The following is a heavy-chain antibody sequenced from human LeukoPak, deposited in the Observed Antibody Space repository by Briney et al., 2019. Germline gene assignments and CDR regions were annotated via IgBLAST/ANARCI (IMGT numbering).Heavy chain of an antibody. Sequence: SETLSLTCTVSGGSISSYYWSWIRQPPGKGLEWIGYIYTSGSTNYNPSLKSRVTISVDTSKNQFSLKLSSVAAADTAVYYCARQYYDSSWFDPWGRGTLVTVSS. J-gene: IGHJ5*02. CDR2: IYTSGST. CDR1: GGSISSYY. CDR3: ARQYYDSSWFDP. D-gene: IGHD3-3*01. V-gene: IGHV4-4*09.